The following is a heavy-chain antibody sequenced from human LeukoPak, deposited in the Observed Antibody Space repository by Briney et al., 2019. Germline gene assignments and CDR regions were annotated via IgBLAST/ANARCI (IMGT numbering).Heavy chain of an antibody. CDR3: AKLTSSVAPQLCGMDV. J-gene: IGHJ6*02. D-gene: IGHD6-6*01. CDR1: GFTFSSYA. CDR2: ISGSGGST. Sequence: PGGPLRLSCAASGFTFSSYAMSWVRQAPGKGLEWVSAISGSGGSTYYADSVKGRFTISRDNSKNTLYLQMNSLRAEDTAVYYCAKLTSSVAPQLCGMDVWGQGTTVTVSS. V-gene: IGHV3-23*01.